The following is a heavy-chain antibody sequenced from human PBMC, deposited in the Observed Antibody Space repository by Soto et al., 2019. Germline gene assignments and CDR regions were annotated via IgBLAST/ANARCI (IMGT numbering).Heavy chain of an antibody. V-gene: IGHV4-39*01. CDR3: ARRAVTRDGHKPYYFDD. D-gene: IGHD2-21*02. Sequence: SETLSLTCSLSGDSIISSGYCWDWIRQPPGKGLEWIGYIYYSGSTSYNPSLKSRVTISVDSSKIQFSLKLTSVTAADTAVYYCARRAVTRDGHKPYYFDDWGQGTLVPVSS. CDR2: IYYSGST. CDR1: GDSIISSGYC. J-gene: IGHJ4*02.